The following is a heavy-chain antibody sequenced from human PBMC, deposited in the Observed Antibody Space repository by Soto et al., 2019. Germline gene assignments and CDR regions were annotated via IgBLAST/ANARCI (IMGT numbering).Heavy chain of an antibody. CDR1: GGSIRSGDNY. J-gene: IGHJ4*02. Sequence: SETLSLTCTVSGGSIRSGDNYWSWIRQPPGKGLEWIGYIYYRGSTYYNQSLKSRVTISVDTSMNQFSLTLTSVTAADTAVYYWARPDSSSWAAPFGSWGQGTLVTVSS. V-gene: IGHV4-30-4*01. D-gene: IGHD6-13*01. CDR2: IYYRGST. CDR3: ARPDSSSWAAPFGS.